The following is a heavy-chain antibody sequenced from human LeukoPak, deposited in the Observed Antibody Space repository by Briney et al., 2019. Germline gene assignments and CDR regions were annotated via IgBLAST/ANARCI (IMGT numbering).Heavy chain of an antibody. CDR3: ARMQDSGASGWRLDP. D-gene: IGHD2-21*02. CDR2: VNHSGST. J-gene: IGHJ5*02. CDR1: SESFSENY. V-gene: IGHV4-34*01. Sequence: SETLSLTCAVYSESFSENYRNWISQPPGKGVEWIGEVNHSGSTKYNPSLKSRVSISVDTSKNQFFLSLNSVTAADTAVYYCARMQDSGASGWRLDPWGQGTLVTVSS.